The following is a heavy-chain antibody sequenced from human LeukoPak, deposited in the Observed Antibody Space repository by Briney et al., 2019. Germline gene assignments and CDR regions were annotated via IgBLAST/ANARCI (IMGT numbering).Heavy chain of an antibody. J-gene: IGHJ4*02. V-gene: IGHV3-64*01. CDR2: ISSNGGST. CDR1: VVTSRSAA. CDR3: ASCQIALSGSC. D-gene: IGHD2-15*01. Sequence: PGGSLRLSCAAPVVTSRSAAMRRVRQAPGKGLEYVSAISSNGGSTYYANSVKGRFTISRDNSKNTLYLQMGSLRAEDMAVYYCASCQIALSGSCCGQGTLVTVSS.